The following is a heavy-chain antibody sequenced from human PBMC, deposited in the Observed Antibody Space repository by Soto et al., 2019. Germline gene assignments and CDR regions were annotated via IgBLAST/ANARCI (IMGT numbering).Heavy chain of an antibody. CDR2: INPNSGDT. Sequence: ASVKVSCKASGYTFSGFFLHWVRQAPGLGLEWMGWINPNSGDTNYARKFQGRVTMTRDTSISTAYMDLSRLSSDDTAVYYCARVKNYYDRSGPFDYWGQGTLVTVSS. J-gene: IGHJ4*02. CDR1: GYTFSGFF. D-gene: IGHD3-22*01. V-gene: IGHV1-2*02. CDR3: ARVKNYYDRSGPFDY.